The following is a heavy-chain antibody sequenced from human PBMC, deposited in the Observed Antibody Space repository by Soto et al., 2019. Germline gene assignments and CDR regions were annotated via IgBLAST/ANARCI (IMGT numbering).Heavy chain of an antibody. Sequence: SVKVSCKASGGTFSSYAISWVRQAPGQGLEWMGGIIPIFGTANYAQKFQGRVTITADESTSTAYMELSSLRSEDTAVYYCARIADCSITTCSFPSRFHIRGYYYYGMDVWGQGTTFTV. D-gene: IGHD2-2*01. CDR1: GGTFSSYA. V-gene: IGHV1-69*13. J-gene: IGHJ6*02. CDR3: ARIADCSITTCSFPSRFHIRGYYYYGMDV. CDR2: IIPIFGTA.